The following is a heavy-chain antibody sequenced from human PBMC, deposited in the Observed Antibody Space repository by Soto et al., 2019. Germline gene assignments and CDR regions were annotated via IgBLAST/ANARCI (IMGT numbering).Heavy chain of an antibody. V-gene: IGHV3-23*01. Sequence: EVQLLESGGGLVQPGGSLRLSCAASGFTFSSYAMSWVRQAPGKGLEWVSAISGSGGSTYYADSVKGRFTISRDNSKNTLYLQMNSLRAEDTAVYYCAKDINFEGGIRSYDYVWGSWNYYGMDVWGQGTTVTVSS. D-gene: IGHD3-16*01. CDR2: ISGSGGST. CDR1: GFTFSSYA. J-gene: IGHJ6*02. CDR3: AKDINFEGGIRSYDYVWGSWNYYGMDV.